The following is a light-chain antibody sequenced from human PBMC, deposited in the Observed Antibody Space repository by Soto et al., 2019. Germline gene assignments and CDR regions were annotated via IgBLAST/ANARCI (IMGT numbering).Light chain of an antibody. V-gene: IGKV3-20*01. CDR1: QIVSDNY. Sequence: DIVLTHSPGPLSLSPGERATLSCRSSQIVSDNYLAWYQQKPGQAPRLVVYGASSRATGVPDRFSASGSGTDCTLTISRLEPEDVAVYYCQQYAKAPLTFGQGTKVDIK. CDR3: QQYAKAPLT. J-gene: IGKJ1*01. CDR2: GAS.